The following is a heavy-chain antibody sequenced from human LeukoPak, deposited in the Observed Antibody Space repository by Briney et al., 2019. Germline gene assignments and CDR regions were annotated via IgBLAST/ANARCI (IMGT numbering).Heavy chain of an antibody. CDR3: AKRGSSETRWYPFDY. D-gene: IGHD2-15*01. Sequence: GGSLRLSCAASGFTFSTYGMHWVRQAPDKGLEWVSTISGGDSTWNADSVKGRFTVSRDNSKNTLYLQMSSLRVEDTAVYYCAKRGSSETRWYPFDYWGQGTLVTVSS. J-gene: IGHJ4*02. CDR1: GFTFSTYG. V-gene: IGHV3-23*01. CDR2: ISGGDST.